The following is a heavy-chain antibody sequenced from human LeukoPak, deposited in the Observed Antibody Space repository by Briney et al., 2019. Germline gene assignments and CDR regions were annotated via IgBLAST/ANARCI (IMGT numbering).Heavy chain of an antibody. V-gene: IGHV4-4*07. D-gene: IGHD2-2*01. CDR3: ARLSSSSSPEDY. CDR1: GGSISGYQ. Sequence: SDTLSLTCSVSGGSISGYQWTWIRQAAGKGLEWIGRIYTSGRTDYNPSLKSRVTMSVDTSKNEFSLKLSSVTAADTAVYHCARLSSSSSPEDYWGQGTLVTVSS. CDR2: IYTSGRT. J-gene: IGHJ4*02.